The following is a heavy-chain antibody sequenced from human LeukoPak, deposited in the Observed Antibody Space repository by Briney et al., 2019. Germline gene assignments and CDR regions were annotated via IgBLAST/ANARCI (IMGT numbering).Heavy chain of an antibody. J-gene: IGHJ6*02. Sequence: SETLSLTCAVSGGPLSGHYWSWIRQPPGKGLEWIGEVNHSGSTNYNPSLRSRVTISVDSSRNQFSLKVNSVTAADTAVYYCARRNLGDVWGQGTTVTVSS. CDR3: ARRNLGDV. CDR2: VNHSGST. CDR1: GGPLSGHY. D-gene: IGHD1-14*01. V-gene: IGHV4-34*01.